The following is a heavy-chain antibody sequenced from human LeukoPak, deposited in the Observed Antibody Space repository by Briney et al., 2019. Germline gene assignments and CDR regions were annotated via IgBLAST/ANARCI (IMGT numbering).Heavy chain of an antibody. CDR2: INTNTGNP. Sequence: ASVKVSCKASGYSFTGHYIHWVRQAPGQGLEWMGLINTNTGNPTYAQGFTGRFVFSLDTSVSTAYLQISSLKAEDTAVYYCARLTGYSYGFRKDDAFDIWGQGTMVTVSS. CDR3: ARLTGYSYGFRKDDAFDI. CDR1: GYSFTGHY. D-gene: IGHD5-18*01. V-gene: IGHV7-4-1*02. J-gene: IGHJ3*02.